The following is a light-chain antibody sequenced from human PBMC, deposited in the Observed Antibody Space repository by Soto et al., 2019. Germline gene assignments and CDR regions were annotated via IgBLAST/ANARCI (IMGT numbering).Light chain of an antibody. V-gene: IGLV2-14*03. CDR1: SSDVGGYNY. CDR3: SSYTTSNTLV. J-gene: IGLJ2*01. Sequence: QSVLTQPASVSGSPGQSITISCTGSSSDVGGYNYVSWYQQHPGKAPKLMIYDVSNRPSGVSTRFSGSKSGNTASLSISGLQAEDEADYYCSSYTTSNTLVFGRGTKVTVL. CDR2: DVS.